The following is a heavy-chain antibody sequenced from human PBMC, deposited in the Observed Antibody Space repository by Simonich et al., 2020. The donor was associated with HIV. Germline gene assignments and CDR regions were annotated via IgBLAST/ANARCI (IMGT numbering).Heavy chain of an antibody. D-gene: IGHD3-16*01. J-gene: IGHJ4*02. CDR3: ASGGSISSVWADDY. CDR1: GFTFSSYA. Sequence: QVQLVESGGGVVQPGRSLRLSCAASGFTFSSYAMHWVRQAPGKGQEWVAVISSDGSNKYYADSVKGRFTISRDNSKTTLYLQMNSLRAEDTAVYYCASGGSISSVWADDYWGQGTLVTVSS. CDR2: ISSDGSNK. V-gene: IGHV3-30*01.